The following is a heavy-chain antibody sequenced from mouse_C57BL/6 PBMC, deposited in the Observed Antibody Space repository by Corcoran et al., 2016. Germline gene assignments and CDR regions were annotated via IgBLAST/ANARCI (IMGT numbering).Heavy chain of an antibody. CDR3: ASPIYYGNYPPFAY. CDR1: GYTFTSYG. Sequence: QVQLQQSGAELVRPGASVKLSCKASGYTFTSYGISWVKQRTGQGLEWIGEIYPRSGNTYYNEKFKGKATLTADKSSSTAYMELRSLTSEDSAVYFCASPIYYGNYPPFAYWGQGTLVTVSA. CDR2: IYPRSGNT. D-gene: IGHD2-1*01. J-gene: IGHJ3*01. V-gene: IGHV1-81*01.